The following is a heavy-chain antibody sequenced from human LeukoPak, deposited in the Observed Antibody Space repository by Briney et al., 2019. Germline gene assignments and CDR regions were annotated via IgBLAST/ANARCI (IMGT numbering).Heavy chain of an antibody. CDR2: IYNSGST. V-gene: IGHV4-59*01. J-gene: IGHJ4*02. CDR3: ARENSNSWYLDY. Sequence: SETLSLTCTVSGVSISTYYWSWIRQPPGKGLEWIGYIYNSGSTNYTPSLKSRVTISVDTSKNQFSLKLSSVTAADTAVYYCARENSNSWYLDYWGQGTLVTVSS. D-gene: IGHD6-13*01. CDR1: GVSISTYY.